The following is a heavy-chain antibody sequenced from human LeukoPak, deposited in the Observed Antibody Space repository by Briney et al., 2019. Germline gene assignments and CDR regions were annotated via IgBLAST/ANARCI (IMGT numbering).Heavy chain of an antibody. D-gene: IGHD6-13*01. Sequence: QPGGSLRLSCAASGFTFSSYEMNWVRQAPGKGLEWVSYISSSGSTIYYADSVKGRFTISRDNAKNSLYLQMNSLRAEDTAVYYCASGGSSLYSFDYWGQGTLVTVSS. V-gene: IGHV3-48*03. CDR3: ASGGSSLYSFDY. CDR1: GFTFSSYE. CDR2: ISSSGSTI. J-gene: IGHJ4*02.